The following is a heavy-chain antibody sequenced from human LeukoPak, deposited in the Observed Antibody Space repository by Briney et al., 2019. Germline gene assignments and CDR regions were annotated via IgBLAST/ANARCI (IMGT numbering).Heavy chain of an antibody. CDR3: AREPSPHFWSGHRVGMDV. CDR1: GYTFTSYD. J-gene: IGHJ6*02. D-gene: IGHD3-3*02. V-gene: IGHV1-8*01. CDR2: MNPNSGNT. Sequence: PWASVKVSCKASGYTFTSYDINWVRQATGQGLEWMGWMNPNSGNTGYAQKFQGRVTMTRNTSISTAYMELSSLRSEDTAVYYCAREPSPHFWSGHRVGMDVWGQGTTVTVSS.